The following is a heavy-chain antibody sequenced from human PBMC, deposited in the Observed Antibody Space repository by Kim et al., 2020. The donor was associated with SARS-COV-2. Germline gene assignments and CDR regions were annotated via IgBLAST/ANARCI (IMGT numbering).Heavy chain of an antibody. Sequence: GGSLRLSCAASGFTFSSYSMNWVRQAPGKGLEWVSSISSSSSYIYYADSVKGRFTISRDNAKNSLYLQMNSLRAEDTAVYYCARDQLGYCSSTSCHPTYYYGMDVWGQGTTVTVSS. D-gene: IGHD2-2*01. CDR3: ARDQLGYCSSTSCHPTYYYGMDV. CDR2: ISSSSSYI. J-gene: IGHJ6*02. V-gene: IGHV3-21*04. CDR1: GFTFSSYS.